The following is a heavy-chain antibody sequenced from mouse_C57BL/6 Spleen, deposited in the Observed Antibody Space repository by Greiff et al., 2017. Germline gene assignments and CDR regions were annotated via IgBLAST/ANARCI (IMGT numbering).Heavy chain of an antibody. D-gene: IGHD2-1*01. CDR2: IYPGDGDT. V-gene: IGHV1-80*01. Sequence: QVQLQQSGAELVKPGASVKISCKASGYAFSSYWMNWVQQRPGKGLEWIGQIYPGDGDTNYNGKFKGKATLTADKSSSTAYMQLSRLTSEDSAVYFCARGGNNYAMDYWGQGTSVTVAS. CDR1: GYAFSSYW. CDR3: ARGGNNYAMDY. J-gene: IGHJ4*01.